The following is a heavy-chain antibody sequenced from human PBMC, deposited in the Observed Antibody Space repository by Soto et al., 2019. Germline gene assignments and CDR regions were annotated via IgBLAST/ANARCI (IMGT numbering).Heavy chain of an antibody. CDR2: TYYRSRWYH. Sequence: SQTLSLTSVISVDSVSSNSAAWSWIRQSPSRGLEWVGRTYYRSRWYHDYAISLKSRITINADTTKNQLSLQLNSVTSEDTAVYYCARSKGDLDYWGQGTLVTVSS. D-gene: IGHD3-10*01. V-gene: IGHV6-1*01. CDR1: VDSVSSNSAA. CDR3: ARSKGDLDY. J-gene: IGHJ4*02.